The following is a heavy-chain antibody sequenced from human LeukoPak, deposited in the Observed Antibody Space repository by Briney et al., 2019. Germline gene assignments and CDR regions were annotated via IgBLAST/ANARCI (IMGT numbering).Heavy chain of an antibody. Sequence: QPGGSLRLSCAASGFTFSSYEMNWVRQAPGKGLEWVSYISSSGSTIYYADSVKGRFTISRDNAKNSLYLQMNSLRAEDTAVYYCARAMIQLWLIIDYWGQGTLVTVSS. D-gene: IGHD5-18*01. CDR3: ARAMIQLWLIIDY. CDR1: GFTFSSYE. J-gene: IGHJ4*02. V-gene: IGHV3-48*03. CDR2: ISSSGSTI.